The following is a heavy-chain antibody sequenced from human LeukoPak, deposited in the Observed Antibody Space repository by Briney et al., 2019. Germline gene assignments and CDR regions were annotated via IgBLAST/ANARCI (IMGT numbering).Heavy chain of an antibody. V-gene: IGHV3-30*02. D-gene: IGHD6-13*01. CDR3: AKDRGIAAAGTFDY. CDR2: IRYDGSNK. CDR1: GFTFSSYG. Sequence: GGSLRLSCAASGFTFSSYGMHWVRQAPGKGLEWVAFIRYDGSNKYYADSVKGRFTISRDNSKNTLYLQMNSLRAEDTAVYYCAKDRGIAAAGTFDYWGQGTLVTVSS. J-gene: IGHJ4*02.